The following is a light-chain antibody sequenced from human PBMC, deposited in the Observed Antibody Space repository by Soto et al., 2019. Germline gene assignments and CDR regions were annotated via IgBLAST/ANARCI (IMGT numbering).Light chain of an antibody. CDR2: KAS. Sequence: DIPMTQSPSTLSASVGDRVTITCRASQSISSWLAWYQQKPGKAPKLLIYKASSLESGVPSRFSGSRSGTEFTLTISSLQPDDLATYYCQQYNSFPTFGQGTKVEIK. CDR1: QSISSW. V-gene: IGKV1-5*03. CDR3: QQYNSFPT. J-gene: IGKJ1*01.